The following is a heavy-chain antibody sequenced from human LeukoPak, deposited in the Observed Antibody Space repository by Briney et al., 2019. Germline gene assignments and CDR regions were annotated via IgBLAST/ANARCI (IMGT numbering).Heavy chain of an antibody. J-gene: IGHJ4*02. CDR1: GFTFSGYW. Sequence: GGSLRLSCAASGFTFSGYWMHWVRQAPGKGLVWVSRINSDGSTTSYADSVMGRFTISRDNAKNTLYLQMNSLRAEDTAVYYCARDIAAAGTIDYWGQGTLVTVSS. V-gene: IGHV3-74*01. CDR3: ARDIAAAGTIDY. CDR2: INSDGSTT. D-gene: IGHD6-13*01.